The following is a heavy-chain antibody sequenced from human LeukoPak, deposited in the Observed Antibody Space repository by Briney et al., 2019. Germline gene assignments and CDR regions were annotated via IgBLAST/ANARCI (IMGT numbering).Heavy chain of an antibody. CDR1: GFTFDDYA. D-gene: IGHD3-22*01. CDR2: ISWNSGSI. CDR3: AKARITMIVVAPDAFDI. J-gene: IGHJ3*02. Sequence: GRSLRLSCAASGFTFDDYAMRWVRQAPGKGLEWVSGISWNSGSIGYADSVKGRFTISRDNAKNSLYLQMISLRAEDTALYYCAKARITMIVVAPDAFDIWGQGTMVTVSS. V-gene: IGHV3-9*01.